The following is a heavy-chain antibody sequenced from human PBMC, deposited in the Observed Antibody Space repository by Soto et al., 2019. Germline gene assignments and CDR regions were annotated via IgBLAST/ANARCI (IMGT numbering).Heavy chain of an antibody. J-gene: IGHJ4*02. CDR3: ARDQVGRYFDWLLPHYFDY. V-gene: IGHV1-2*02. CDR1: GYTFTGYY. Sequence: WASVKVSCKASGYTFTGYYMHWVRQAPGQGLEWMGWINPNSGGTNYAQKFQGRVTMTRDTSISTAYMELSRLRSDDTAVYYCARDQVGRYFDWLLPHYFDYWGQGTLVTVSS. CDR2: INPNSGGT. D-gene: IGHD3-9*01.